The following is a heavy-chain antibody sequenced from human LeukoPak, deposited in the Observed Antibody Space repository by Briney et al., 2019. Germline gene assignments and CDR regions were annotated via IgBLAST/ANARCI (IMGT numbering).Heavy chain of an antibody. D-gene: IGHD3-10*01. CDR1: GYTFSSYW. CDR2: ISTDVSTT. V-gene: IGHV3-74*01. Sequence: GGPLRLSCTASGYTFSSYWMHWVRQPPGKGLVWVSRISTDVSTTTYADSVTGRFTISRDNAKNTLYLQMNSLRDEDTAVYYCSRDTFGPNDYWGQGTLVTVSS. J-gene: IGHJ4*02. CDR3: SRDTFGPNDY.